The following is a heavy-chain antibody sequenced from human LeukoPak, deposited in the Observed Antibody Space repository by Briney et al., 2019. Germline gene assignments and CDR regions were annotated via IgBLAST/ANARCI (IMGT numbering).Heavy chain of an antibody. J-gene: IGHJ4*02. D-gene: IGHD2-15*01. CDR1: GASITSGTYY. CDR3: ARVGSRDTFHFDY. CDR2: IYYTGTT. V-gene: IGHV4-31*03. Sequence: SETLSLTCTVSGASITSGTYYWSWIRQHPGKGLEWIGYIYYTGTTDYNPSLKSRVTISRDTSKNQFSLSLSSVTVEDTAVFYCARVGSRDTFHFDYWGQGSPVTVSS.